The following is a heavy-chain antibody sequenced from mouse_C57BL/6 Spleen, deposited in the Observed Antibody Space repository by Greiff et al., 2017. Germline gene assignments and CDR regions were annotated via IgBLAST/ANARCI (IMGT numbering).Heavy chain of an antibody. CDR1: GYTFTSYW. Sequence: QVQLQQPGAELVRPGSSVKLSCKASGYTFTSYWMHWVKQRPIQGLEWIGNIDPSDSETHYNQKFKDKATLTVDQSSSTAYMQLSSLTSEDSAVYYCARGSIYYDYLYAMDYWGPGTSVTVSS. D-gene: IGHD2-4*01. CDR2: IDPSDSET. J-gene: IGHJ4*01. CDR3: ARGSIYYDYLYAMDY. V-gene: IGHV1-52*01.